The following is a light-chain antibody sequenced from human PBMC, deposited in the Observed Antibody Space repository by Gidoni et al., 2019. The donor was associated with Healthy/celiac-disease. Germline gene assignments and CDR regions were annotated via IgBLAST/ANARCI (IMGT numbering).Light chain of an antibody. Sequence: DIQMTQSPSSLSASVGDRVTITCRASQSISSYLNWYQQKPGKAPKLLIYAASSLQSGVPSRFSGSGSGKDFTLTISSLQPEDFATYYCQQSYSTRGFTFGPXTKVDIK. J-gene: IGKJ3*01. CDR3: QQSYSTRGFT. V-gene: IGKV1-39*01. CDR2: AAS. CDR1: QSISSY.